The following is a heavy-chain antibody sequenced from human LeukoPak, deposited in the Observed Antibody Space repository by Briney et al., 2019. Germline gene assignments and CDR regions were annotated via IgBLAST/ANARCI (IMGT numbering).Heavy chain of an antibody. CDR2: ISYDGSNK. Sequence: GGFLRLSCAASGFTFSSYGMHWVRQAPGKGLEWVAVISYDGSNKYYADSVKGRFTISRDNSKNTLYLQMNSLRAEDTAVYYCAKDLSSGSFDPWGQGTLVTVSS. CDR3: AKDLSSGSFDP. J-gene: IGHJ5*02. D-gene: IGHD6-19*01. CDR1: GFTFSSYG. V-gene: IGHV3-30*18.